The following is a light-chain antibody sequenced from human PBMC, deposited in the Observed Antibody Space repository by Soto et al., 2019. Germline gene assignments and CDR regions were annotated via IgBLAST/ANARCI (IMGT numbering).Light chain of an antibody. CDR3: QQRSNWPT. CDR1: HGISIY. CDR2: DAS. J-gene: IGKJ2*01. V-gene: IGKV3-11*01. Sequence: EVVLTQSPATLSLSPGERATLSCRASHGISIYLAWYQQRPGQAPRLLIYDASNTDTGIPPRFSGSGSGTDYTLTISSLEPEDFAVYYCQQRSNWPTFGQGTKMEIK.